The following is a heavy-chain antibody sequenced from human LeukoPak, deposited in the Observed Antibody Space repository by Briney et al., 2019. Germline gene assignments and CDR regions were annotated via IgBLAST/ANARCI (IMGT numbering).Heavy chain of an antibody. V-gene: IGHV4-59*11. D-gene: IGHD4-17*01. CDR2: VYYNGLT. Sequence: LETLSLTCTVSGASISPHYWTWIRQAPGRGLEWIGYVYYNGLTSYNASLRSRLILSVDTARNQVSLKLTSVTAADTAVYYCTRERSTVTFDYWGQGTLVTVSS. CDR3: TRERSTVTFDY. J-gene: IGHJ4*02. CDR1: GASISPHY.